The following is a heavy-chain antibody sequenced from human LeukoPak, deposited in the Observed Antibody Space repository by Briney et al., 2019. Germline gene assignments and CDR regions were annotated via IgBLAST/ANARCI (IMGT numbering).Heavy chain of an antibody. J-gene: IGHJ3*02. Sequence: PGGSLRLSCAASGFTFSSYAMSWVRQAPGKGLEWVSYISSSGSTIYYADSVKGRFTISRDNAKNSLYLQMNSLRAEDTAVYYCARDYYDSSGPLEDIWGQGTMVTVSS. D-gene: IGHD3-22*01. CDR3: ARDYYDSSGPLEDI. CDR2: ISSSGSTI. V-gene: IGHV3-48*04. CDR1: GFTFSSYA.